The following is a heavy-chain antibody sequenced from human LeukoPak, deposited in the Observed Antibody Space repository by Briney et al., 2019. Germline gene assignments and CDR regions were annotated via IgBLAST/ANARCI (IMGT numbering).Heavy chain of an antibody. CDR3: AKDRGGATAMVTHYFDY. Sequence: PGGSLRLSCAASGFTFSSYGMSWVRQAPGKGLEWVSAISGSGGSTYYADSVKGRFTISRDNSKNTLYLQMNSLRAEDTAVYYCAKDRGGATAMVTHYFDYWGQGTLVTVSS. J-gene: IGHJ4*02. V-gene: IGHV3-23*01. CDR2: ISGSGGST. CDR1: GFTFSSYG. D-gene: IGHD5-18*01.